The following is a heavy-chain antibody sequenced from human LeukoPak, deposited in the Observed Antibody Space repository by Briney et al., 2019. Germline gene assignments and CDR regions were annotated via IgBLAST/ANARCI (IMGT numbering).Heavy chain of an antibody. CDR1: GFTFSDYY. D-gene: IGHD5-12*01. CDR3: ARSYGWLPGGM. Sequence: PGGSLRLSCAASGFTFSDYYMSWIRQAPGKGPEWVSYISSTSSYTNYADSVKGRFTISRDNAKNSLHLQMNSLRAEDTAVYYCARSYGWLPGGMWGQGTLVTVSS. J-gene: IGHJ4*02. V-gene: IGHV3-11*03. CDR2: ISSTSSYT.